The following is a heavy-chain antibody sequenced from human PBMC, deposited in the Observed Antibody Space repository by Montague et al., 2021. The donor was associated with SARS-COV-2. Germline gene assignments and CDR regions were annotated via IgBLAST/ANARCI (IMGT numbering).Heavy chain of an antibody. V-gene: IGHV4-39*01. J-gene: IGHJ4*02. D-gene: IGHD6-19*01. CDR1: GGSISSTSFF. CDR3: ARSARGWFIY. Sequence: SETLSLTCSVSGGSISSTSFFWAWIRQPPGKGLEWVGSMYSSGTTYYNPSLKSRVTISGDTSRNQLSVRLSSVTAADTAVYYCARSARGWFIYWGQGTLVTVSS. CDR2: MYSSGTT.